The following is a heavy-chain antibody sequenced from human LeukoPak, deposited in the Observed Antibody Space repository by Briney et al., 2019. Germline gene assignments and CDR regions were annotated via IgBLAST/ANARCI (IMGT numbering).Heavy chain of an antibody. D-gene: IGHD4-17*01. J-gene: IGHJ4*02. CDR3: ARSPTMGTTLNY. CDR1: GFTFSGFW. V-gene: IGHV3-7*01. CDR2: INQDGGQK. Sequence: HPGGSLRLSCTGSGFTFSGFWMSWVRQAPGRGLEWVASINQDGGQKYYVDSVKGRFTISRDNAEKSMYLQMNSLRAEDTALYYCARSPTMGTTLNYWGQGTLVTVSS.